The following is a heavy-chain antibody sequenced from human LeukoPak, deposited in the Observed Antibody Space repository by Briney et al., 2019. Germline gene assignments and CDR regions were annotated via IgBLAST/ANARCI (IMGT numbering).Heavy chain of an antibody. Sequence: ASVKVSCKASGYTFTSSGISWVRQAPGQGLEWMGWISAYNGNTKYAQKLQGRVTMTTDTSTSTAYMELRSLRSDDTAVYYCARGKFRLSDSWFDPWGQGTLVTVSS. CDR1: GYTFTSSG. J-gene: IGHJ5*02. D-gene: IGHD3-16*01. CDR3: ARGKFRLSDSWFDP. CDR2: ISAYNGNT. V-gene: IGHV1-18*01.